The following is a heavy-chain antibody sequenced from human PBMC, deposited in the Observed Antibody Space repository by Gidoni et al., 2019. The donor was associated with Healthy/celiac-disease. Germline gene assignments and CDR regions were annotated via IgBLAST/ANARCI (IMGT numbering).Heavy chain of an antibody. J-gene: IGHJ6*02. CDR3: AKLPHGYYYYGMDV. CDR1: GFTFSSYA. CDR2: ISGSGGST. Sequence: EVQLLESGGGLVQPGGSLRLSCAASGFTFSSYAMSWVRQAPGKGLEWVSAISGSGGSTYYEDSVKGRFTISRDNSKNTLYLQMNSLRAEDTAVYYCAKLPHGYYYYGMDVWGQGTTVTVSS. V-gene: IGHV3-23*01.